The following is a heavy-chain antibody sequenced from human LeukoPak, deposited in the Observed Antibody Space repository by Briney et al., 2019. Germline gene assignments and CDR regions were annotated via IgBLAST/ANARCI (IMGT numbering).Heavy chain of an antibody. V-gene: IGHV1-18*01. CDR3: SRDSYYGSGSSTDFDY. J-gene: IGHJ4*02. Sequence: ASVKVSCKASGYTFTSYGISWVRQAPGQGLEWMGWISSYNGNTNYAHKLQGRFTMTTDTSTSTAYMQLRSLRSDDTAVYYCSRDSYYGSGSSTDFDYWGQGTLVTVSS. D-gene: IGHD3-10*01. CDR1: GYTFTSYG. CDR2: ISSYNGNT.